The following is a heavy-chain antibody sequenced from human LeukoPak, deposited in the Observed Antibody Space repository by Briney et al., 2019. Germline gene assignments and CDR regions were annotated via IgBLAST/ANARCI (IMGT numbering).Heavy chain of an antibody. J-gene: IGHJ4*02. Sequence: ETLSLTCTVSGGSISSYYWSWIRQPPGKGLEGIGYIYYSGTTNYNPSLKSRVTISVDTSKNQFSLKLSSVTAADTAVYYCARGVYIAAAQYGYWGQGTLVTVSS. CDR2: IYYSGTT. CDR3: ARGVYIAAAQYGY. V-gene: IGHV4-59*01. D-gene: IGHD6-13*01. CDR1: GGSISSYY.